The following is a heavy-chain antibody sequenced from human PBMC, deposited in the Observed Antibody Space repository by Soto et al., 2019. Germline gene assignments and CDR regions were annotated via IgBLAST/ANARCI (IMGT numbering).Heavy chain of an antibody. CDR2: ISSSGGYT. J-gene: IGHJ6*02. CDR1: GFRVSDNY. CDR3: ARSTGRRQDLRYDFGLDV. V-gene: IGHV3-11*06. D-gene: IGHD2-15*01. Sequence: QVQLEESGGGLVEPGGSLRLSCAASGFRVSDNYMTWIRQAPGKGLEWVSCISSSGGYTNYADSVKGRFTISKDNAKNSLSLQMDSLRGEDTAVYFCARSTGRRQDLRYDFGLDVWGQGTTVTVSS.